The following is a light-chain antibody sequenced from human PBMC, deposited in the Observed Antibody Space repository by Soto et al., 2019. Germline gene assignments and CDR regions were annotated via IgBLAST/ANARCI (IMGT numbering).Light chain of an antibody. J-gene: IGLJ2*01. Sequence: QSALTQPPSASGSPGQSVTISCTGTSSDVGAYDHVSWYQQHPGKAPKLMVYEVTKRPSGVPDRFSGSKSGNTASLTVSGLQAEDEAEYYGNSFAGSNNVVFGGGTKLTVL. V-gene: IGLV2-8*01. CDR2: EVT. CDR1: SSDVGAYDH. CDR3: NSFAGSNNVV.